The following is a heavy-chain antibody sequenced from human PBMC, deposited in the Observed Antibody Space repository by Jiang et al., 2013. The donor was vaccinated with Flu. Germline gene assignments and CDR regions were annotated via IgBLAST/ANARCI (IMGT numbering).Heavy chain of an antibody. CDR3: ARADAAGTTLFDY. CDR1: GGSFSGYY. V-gene: IGHV4-34*01. D-gene: IGHD6-13*01. J-gene: IGHJ4*02. CDR2: INHSGST. Sequence: LLKPSETLSLTCAVYGGSFSGYYWSWIRQPPGKGLEWIGEINHSGSTNYNPSLKSRVTISVDTSKNQFSLKLSSVTAADTAVYYCARADAAGTTLFDYWGQGTLVTVSS.